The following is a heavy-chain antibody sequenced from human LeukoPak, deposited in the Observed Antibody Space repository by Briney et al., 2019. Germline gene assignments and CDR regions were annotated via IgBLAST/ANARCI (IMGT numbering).Heavy chain of an antibody. V-gene: IGHV3-23*01. CDR3: AKDRWIQLWLRYYYYMDV. CDR2: ISGSGGST. D-gene: IGHD5-18*01. Sequence: GGSLRLSCEASGFTFNGYEMSWVRQAPGKGLEWVSAISGSGGSTYYADSVKGRFTISRDNSKNTLYLQMNGLRAEDTAVYYCAKDRWIQLWLRYYYYMDVWGKGTTVTVSS. CDR1: GFTFNGYE. J-gene: IGHJ6*03.